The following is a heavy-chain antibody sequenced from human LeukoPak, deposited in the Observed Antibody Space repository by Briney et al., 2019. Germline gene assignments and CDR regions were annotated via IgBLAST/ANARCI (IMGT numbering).Heavy chain of an antibody. Sequence: SQTLSLTCAISGDSVSSNSSWNWIRQSPSRGLEWLGRTYYRSKWYNDYVVSVKSRININPDTSKNQFSLQLNSVTPEDTAVYYCARGSDAFDIWGQGTMVTVSS. J-gene: IGHJ3*02. V-gene: IGHV6-1*01. CDR3: ARGSDAFDI. CDR2: TYYRSKWYN. CDR1: GDSVSSNSS.